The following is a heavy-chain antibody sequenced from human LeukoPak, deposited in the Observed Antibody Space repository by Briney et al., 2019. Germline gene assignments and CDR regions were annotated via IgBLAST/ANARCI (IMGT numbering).Heavy chain of an antibody. CDR2: INSDGSIT. CDR1: GFSFSSYW. CDR3: ARGIAVADTGFFDY. D-gene: IGHD6-19*01. Sequence: PGGSLRLSCAASGFSFSSYWMHWVRQAPGKGLVWVSRINSDGSITTYADSVKGRFTISRDNSKSTLYLQMNSLRVEDTAVYYCARGIAVADTGFFDYWGQGTLVTVSS. V-gene: IGHV3-74*01. J-gene: IGHJ4*02.